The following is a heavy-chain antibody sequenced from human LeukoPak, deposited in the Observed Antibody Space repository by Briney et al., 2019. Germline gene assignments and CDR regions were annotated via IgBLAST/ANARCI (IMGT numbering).Heavy chain of an antibody. CDR3: AKGGPMVSYYGMDV. V-gene: IGHV3-23*01. Sequence: GASLRLSCAASGFTFSSYAMSWVRQAPGKVLEWVSAISGSGGSTYYADSVKGRFTISRDNSKNTLYLQMNSLRAEDTAVYYCAKGGPMVSYYGMDVWGQGTTVTVSS. D-gene: IGHD3-10*01. CDR1: GFTFSSYA. CDR2: ISGSGGST. J-gene: IGHJ6*02.